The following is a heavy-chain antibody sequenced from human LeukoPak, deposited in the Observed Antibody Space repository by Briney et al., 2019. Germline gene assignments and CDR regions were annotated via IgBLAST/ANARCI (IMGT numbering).Heavy chain of an antibody. CDR3: ARGLDYGDQIYYFDY. CDR1: GFTFSSYW. V-gene: IGHV3-7*01. J-gene: IGHJ4*02. D-gene: IGHD4-17*01. CDR2: IKQDGSEK. Sequence: PGGSLRLSCAASGFTFSSYWMSWVRQAPGKGLEWVANIKQDGSEKYYVDSVKGRFTISRDNAKNSLYLQMNSLRAEDTAVYYCARGLDYGDQIYYFDYWGQGTLVTVSS.